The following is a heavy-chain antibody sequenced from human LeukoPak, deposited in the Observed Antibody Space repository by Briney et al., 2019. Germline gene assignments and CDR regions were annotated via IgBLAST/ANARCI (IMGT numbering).Heavy chain of an antibody. CDR2: ISYDGSNK. J-gene: IGHJ4*02. CDR1: GFTFSSYA. CDR3: ARPPPTSSGWYFDY. Sequence: GGSLRLSCAASGFTFSSYAMHWVRQAPGKGLEWVAVISYDGSNKYYADPVKGRFTISRDNSKNTLYLQMNSLRAEDTAVYYCARPPPTSSGWYFDYWGQGTLVTVSS. D-gene: IGHD6-19*01. V-gene: IGHV3-30*04.